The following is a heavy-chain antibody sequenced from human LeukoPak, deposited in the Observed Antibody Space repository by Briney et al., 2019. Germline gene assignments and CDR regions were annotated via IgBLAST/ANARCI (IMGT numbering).Heavy chain of an antibody. CDR2: IMSSGGTT. CDR3: AKWDLEYSTSYIDY. CDR1: GFTFSSYA. Sequence: GGSLRLSCAASGFTFSSYAMTWVRQAPGKGLEWASTIMSSGGTTYYADSVKGRFTISRDNSRNTLYLQTNSLRAEDTAVYYCAKWDLEYSTSYIDYWGQGTLVTVSS. D-gene: IGHD6-6*01. V-gene: IGHV3-23*01. J-gene: IGHJ4*02.